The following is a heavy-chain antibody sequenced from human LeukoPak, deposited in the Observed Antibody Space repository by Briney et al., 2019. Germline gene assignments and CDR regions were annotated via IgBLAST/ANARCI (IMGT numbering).Heavy chain of an antibody. D-gene: IGHD6-19*01. Sequence: SETLSLTCTVSGDSISSSNCYWGWIRQPPGKGLEWIGSIYFSGGTYYNASLKSRVTISVDTSKNQFSLKLSSVTAADTAVYYCARGGNSGWYDYWGQGTLVTVSS. CDR1: GDSISSSNCY. CDR3: ARGGNSGWYDY. CDR2: IYFSGGT. V-gene: IGHV4-39*01. J-gene: IGHJ4*02.